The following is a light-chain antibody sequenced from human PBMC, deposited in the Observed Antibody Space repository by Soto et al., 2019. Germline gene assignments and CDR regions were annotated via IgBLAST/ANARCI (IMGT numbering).Light chain of an antibody. CDR1: EDISNY. Sequence: DIQMTQSPSSLSASVGDRVTITCRASEDISNYLAWYQQKPGKVPKLLIYGASTLQSGVTSRFSGSGSGTDFTLTISSLQTEDVATYYCQNYSRAPWTFGQGTKVESK. V-gene: IGKV1-27*01. CDR3: QNYSRAPWT. J-gene: IGKJ1*01. CDR2: GAS.